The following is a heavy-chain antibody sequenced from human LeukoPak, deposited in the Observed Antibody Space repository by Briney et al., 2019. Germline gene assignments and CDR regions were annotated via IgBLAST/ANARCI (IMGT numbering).Heavy chain of an antibody. CDR1: DASISSYY. D-gene: IGHD6-13*01. CDR2: IYSSGST. Sequence: SETLSLTCTVSDASISSYYWSWIRQPAGKGMEWIGRIYSSGSTNYNPSLKSRVTMSLDTSKNQFSLKLNSVTAADTAVYYCARIAAAGTDYYFAMDVWGQGTTVTVSS. V-gene: IGHV4-4*07. J-gene: IGHJ6*02. CDR3: ARIAAAGTDYYFAMDV.